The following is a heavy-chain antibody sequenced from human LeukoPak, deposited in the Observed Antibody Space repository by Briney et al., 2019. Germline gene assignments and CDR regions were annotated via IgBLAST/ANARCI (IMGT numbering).Heavy chain of an antibody. J-gene: IGHJ4*02. CDR2: INPTGGST. CDR3: ARVRSCSSSSCYGSYFDY. D-gene: IGHD2-2*01. CDR1: GHTLTELS. Sequence: ASVKVSCKVSGHTLTELSMHWVRQAPGQGPEWMGKINPTGGSTRYAQKFQGRVTMTRDTSTSTVYMELSSLRSEDTAVYYCARVRSCSSSSCYGSYFDYWGQGTLVTVSS. V-gene: IGHV1-46*01.